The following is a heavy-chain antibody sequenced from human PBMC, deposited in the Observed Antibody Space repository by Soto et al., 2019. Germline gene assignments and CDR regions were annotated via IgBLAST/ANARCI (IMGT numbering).Heavy chain of an antibody. Sequence: GGSLRLSCAASGFTFSSYSMNWVRQAPGKGLEWVSYISSSSSTIYYADSVKGRFTISRDNAKNSLYLQMNSLRDEDTAVYYCARVGSYFIAAAGTYYFDYWGQGTLVTVSS. CDR1: GFTFSSYS. CDR2: ISSSSSTI. J-gene: IGHJ4*02. CDR3: ARVGSYFIAAAGTYYFDY. V-gene: IGHV3-48*02. D-gene: IGHD6-13*01.